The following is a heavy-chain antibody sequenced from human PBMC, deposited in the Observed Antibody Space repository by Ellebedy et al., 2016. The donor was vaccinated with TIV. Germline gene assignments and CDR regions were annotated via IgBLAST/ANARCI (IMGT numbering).Heavy chain of an antibody. J-gene: IGHJ5*01. CDR2: IDSRGT. Sequence: SETLSLTXTVSGVSISNYYWSWIRQPAGKGLEWIGRIDSRGTRYSPSLESRVTMSVDTSKSQLYLNLYSVTAADTAVYYCVTEEGADLLFSWGPGKLVTVSS. CDR3: VTEEGADLLFS. CDR1: GVSISNYY. V-gene: IGHV4-4*07. D-gene: IGHD3-10*01.